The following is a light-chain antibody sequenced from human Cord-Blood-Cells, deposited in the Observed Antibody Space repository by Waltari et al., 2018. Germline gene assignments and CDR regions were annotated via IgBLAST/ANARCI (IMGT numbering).Light chain of an antibody. CDR1: SSYVGGYNY. V-gene: IGLV2-14*01. CDR2: DVS. Sequence: QSALTQPASVSGSPGQSITLPCTGTSSYVGGYNYVSWYQQHPGKAPKLMIYDVSNRPSGVSNRFSGSKSGNTASLTISGLQAEDEADYYCSSYTSSSVVFGGGTKLTVL. CDR3: SSYTSSSVV. J-gene: IGLJ2*01.